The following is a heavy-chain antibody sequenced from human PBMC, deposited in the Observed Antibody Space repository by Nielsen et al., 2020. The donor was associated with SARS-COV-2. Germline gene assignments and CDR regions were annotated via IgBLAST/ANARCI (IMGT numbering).Heavy chain of an antibody. J-gene: IGHJ4*02. CDR3: ARSDIVATNFDY. CDR2: IYYSGST. D-gene: IGHD5-12*01. V-gene: IGHV4-39*07. Sequence: RQAPGKGLEWIGSIYYSGSTYYNPSLKSRVTISVDTSKNQFSLKLSSVTAADTAVYYCARSDIVATNFDYWGQGTLVTVSS.